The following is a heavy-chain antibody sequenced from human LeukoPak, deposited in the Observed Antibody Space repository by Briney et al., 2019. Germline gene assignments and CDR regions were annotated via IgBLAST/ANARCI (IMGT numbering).Heavy chain of an antibody. Sequence: GGSLRLSCAASGFTVSSNYMSWVRQAPGKGLEWVSVIYSGGSTYYADSVKGRFTISRHNSKNTLYLQMNSLRAEDTAVYYCASATVTYYYYGMDVWGQGTTVTVSS. J-gene: IGHJ6*02. CDR1: GFTVSSNY. V-gene: IGHV3-53*04. D-gene: IGHD4-11*01. CDR3: ASATVTYYYYGMDV. CDR2: IYSGGST.